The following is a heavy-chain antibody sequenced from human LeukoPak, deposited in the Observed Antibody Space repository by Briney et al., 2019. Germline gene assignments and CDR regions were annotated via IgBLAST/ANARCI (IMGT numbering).Heavy chain of an antibody. CDR1: GYTFTGYY. CDR3: ARSSGYYRIDAFDI. D-gene: IGHD3-22*01. Sequence: ASVKVSCKASGYTFTGYYMHWVRQAPGQGLEWMGWINPNSGGTNYAQKFQGRVTMTEDTSTDTAYMELSSLRSEDTAVYYCARSSGYYRIDAFDIWGQGTMVTVSS. CDR2: INPNSGGT. J-gene: IGHJ3*02. V-gene: IGHV1-2*02.